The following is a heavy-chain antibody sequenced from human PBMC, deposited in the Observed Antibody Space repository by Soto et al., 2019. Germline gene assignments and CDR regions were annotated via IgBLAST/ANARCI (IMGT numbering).Heavy chain of an antibody. CDR3: AKATGYSSSPFDH. V-gene: IGHV3-9*01. J-gene: IGHJ4*02. D-gene: IGHD6-6*01. Sequence: GGSLRLSCAASGFTFDDYAMHWVRQAPGKGLEWVSGISWNSGIIGYVGSVKGRFTISRDNAKNSLYLQMNSLRPEDTALYYCAKATGYSSSPFDHWGQGSLVTVSS. CDR1: GFTFDDYA. CDR2: ISWNSGII.